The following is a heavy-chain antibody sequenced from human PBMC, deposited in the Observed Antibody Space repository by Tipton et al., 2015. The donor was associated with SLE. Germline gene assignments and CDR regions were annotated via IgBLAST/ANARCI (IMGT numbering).Heavy chain of an antibody. CDR2: IKSKTDGGTT. CDR3: TTEGLGMGGYYYGMDV. J-gene: IGHJ6*02. D-gene: IGHD7-27*01. CDR1: GFTFSNAW. V-gene: IGHV3-15*01. Sequence: GSLRLSCAASGFTFSNAWMSWVRQAPGKGLEWVGRIKSKTDGGTTDYAAPVKGRFTISRDDSKNTLYLQMNSLKTEDTAVYYCTTEGLGMGGYYYGMDVWGQGTTVTVSS.